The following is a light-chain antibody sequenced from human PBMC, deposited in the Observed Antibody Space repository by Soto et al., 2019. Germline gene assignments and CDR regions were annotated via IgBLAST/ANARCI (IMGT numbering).Light chain of an antibody. CDR2: GAS. CDR3: LQYGSSPRIT. V-gene: IGKV3-20*01. J-gene: IGKJ5*01. Sequence: EIVLTQSPGTLSLSPGERATLSCRASQSVSSSYLAWYQQKPGQAPRLLIYGASSRATGIPDRFSGSGSGTNFTLTISSLEPEDFAVYYCLQYGSSPRITFGQGTRLEIK. CDR1: QSVSSSY.